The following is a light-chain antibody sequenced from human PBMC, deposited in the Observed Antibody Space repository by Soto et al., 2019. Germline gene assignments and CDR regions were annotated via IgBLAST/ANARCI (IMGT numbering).Light chain of an antibody. CDR1: TSDVGGYNY. Sequence: QSALTQPASVSGSPGQSITISCTGTTSDVGGYNYVSWYQQHPGKAPKLMIYDVSNRPSGVSNRFSGSKSGNTASLTISGLQAEDEADYYCCSYTSSNTPIFGGGTKVTVL. V-gene: IGLV2-14*03. CDR3: CSYTSSNTPI. CDR2: DVS. J-gene: IGLJ2*01.